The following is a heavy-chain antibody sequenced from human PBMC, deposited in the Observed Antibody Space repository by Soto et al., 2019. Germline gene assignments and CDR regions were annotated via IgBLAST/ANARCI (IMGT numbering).Heavy chain of an antibody. V-gene: IGHV4-31*03. CDR3: ARDLRGYSRYDYLDY. CDR2: SYYTGSS. J-gene: IGHJ4*02. Sequence: SETLSLTCTVSGGSISSGGYYWIWIRQHPGKGLEWVGYSYYTGSSYYNPSLKSRVTISVDASKNQLSLRLASVTAADTAVYYCARDLRGYSRYDYLDYWGQGIPVTVSS. CDR1: GGSISSGGYY. D-gene: IGHD5-12*01.